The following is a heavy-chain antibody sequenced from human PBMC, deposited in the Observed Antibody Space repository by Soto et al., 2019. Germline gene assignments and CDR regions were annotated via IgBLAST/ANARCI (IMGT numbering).Heavy chain of an antibody. Sequence: GGSLRLSCAASGFTFSNYWMSWVRQAPGKGLEWVANIKQDGSEKYFVDSVKGRFTISRDNAKNSLYLQMNSLRAEDTAVYYCAGVMRGCTDGVCYRLEYFDYWGQGTLVTVSS. CDR2: IKQDGSEK. CDR3: AGVMRGCTDGVCYRLEYFDY. V-gene: IGHV3-7*03. J-gene: IGHJ4*02. CDR1: GFTFSNYW. D-gene: IGHD2-8*01.